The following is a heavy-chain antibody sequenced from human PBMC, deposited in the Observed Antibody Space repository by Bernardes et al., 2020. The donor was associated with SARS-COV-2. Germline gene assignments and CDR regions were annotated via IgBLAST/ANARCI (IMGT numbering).Heavy chain of an antibody. CDR2: YKSGST. D-gene: IGHD2-15*01. J-gene: IGHJ3*02. V-gene: IGHV4-61*02. CDR3: ASDGCSGGSCRSVDGFD. Sequence: YKSGSTNYNPSLKSRVTISVDRSKNQFSLKLSSVTAADTAVYYCASDGCSGGSCRSVDGFD.